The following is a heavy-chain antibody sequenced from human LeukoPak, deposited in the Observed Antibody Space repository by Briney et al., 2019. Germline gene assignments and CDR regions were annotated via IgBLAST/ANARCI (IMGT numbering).Heavy chain of an antibody. J-gene: IGHJ6*02. CDR2: IYYSGST. V-gene: IGHV4-59*12. Sequence: SETLSLTCTVSGGSISSYYWSWIRQPPGKGLEWIGYIYYSGSTNYNPSLKSRVTISVDTSKNQFSLKLSSVTAADTAVYYCARLYNWNDAGDYYGMDVWGQGTTVTVSS. D-gene: IGHD1-20*01. CDR1: GGSISSYY. CDR3: ARLYNWNDAGDYYGMDV.